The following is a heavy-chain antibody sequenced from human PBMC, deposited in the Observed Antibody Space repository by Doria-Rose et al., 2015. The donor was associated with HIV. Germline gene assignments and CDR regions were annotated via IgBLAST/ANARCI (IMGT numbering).Heavy chain of an antibody. V-gene: IGHV4-61*02. CDR3: ASLDGSSPYYFDY. Sequence: HVHLQESGPGLVTPSPTLSLTCTVSGGSISSGSYYWSWIRQPAGKGLEWIGRIYISGSTNYNPSLKSRVTISIDTSKNQFSLKLRSVTAADTAVYYCASLDGSSPYYFDYWGRGTLVTVSS. D-gene: IGHD6-13*01. J-gene: IGHJ4*02. CDR1: GGSISSGSYY. CDR2: IYISGST.